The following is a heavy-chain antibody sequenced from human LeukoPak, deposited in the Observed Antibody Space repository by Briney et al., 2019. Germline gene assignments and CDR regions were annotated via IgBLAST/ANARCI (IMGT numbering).Heavy chain of an antibody. Sequence: PGGSLRLSCATSGFAFSNYWMLWVRQAPGKGLVWVSRISGDGSITTYADSVKGRFTISRDNTKNILYLQMNSLRDEDTATYYCARSQFDYWGQGILVTVSS. CDR1: GFAFSNYW. V-gene: IGHV3-74*01. J-gene: IGHJ4*02. CDR3: ARSQFDY. CDR2: ISGDGSIT.